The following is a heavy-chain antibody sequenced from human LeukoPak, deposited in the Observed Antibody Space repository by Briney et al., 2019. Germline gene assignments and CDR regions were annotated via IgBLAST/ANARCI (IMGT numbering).Heavy chain of an antibody. CDR3: ARARVEYYYGSGSYYNVNWFDP. V-gene: IGHV1-69*13. Sequence: ASVKVSCKASGGTFISYAISWVRQAPGQGLEWMGGIIPIFGTANYAQKFQGRVTITADESTSTAYMELSSLRSEDTAVYYCARARVEYYYGSGSYYNVNWFDPWGQGTLVTVSS. D-gene: IGHD3-10*01. CDR2: IIPIFGTA. J-gene: IGHJ5*02. CDR1: GGTFISYA.